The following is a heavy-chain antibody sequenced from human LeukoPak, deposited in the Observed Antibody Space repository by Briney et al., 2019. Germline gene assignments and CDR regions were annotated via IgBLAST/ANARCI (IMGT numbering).Heavy chain of an antibody. V-gene: IGHV4-34*01. CDR1: GGSFSDYY. CDR3: ALVGATTYRYFDY. CDR2: INHSGRT. D-gene: IGHD1-26*01. J-gene: IGHJ4*02. Sequence: SETLSLTCGVYGGSFSDYYWSWIRQPPGKGLEWIGEINHSGRTNYNPSLKSRVNISVDTSKNQFSLKLSSVTAADTAVYYCALVGATTYRYFDYWGQGTLVTVSS.